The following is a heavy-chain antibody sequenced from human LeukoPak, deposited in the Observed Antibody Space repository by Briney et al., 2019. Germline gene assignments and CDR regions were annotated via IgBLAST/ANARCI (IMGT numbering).Heavy chain of an antibody. V-gene: IGHV1-18*01. J-gene: IGHJ4*02. CDR1: GYTFTSYG. Sequence: ASVKVSCKVSGYTFTSYGISWVRQAPGQGLEWMGWISAYNGNTNYAQKLQGRVTMTTDTSTSTAYMELRSLRSDDTAVYYCARDYVVMTAREQYFDYWGQGTLVTVSS. CDR2: ISAYNGNT. D-gene: IGHD1/OR15-1a*01. CDR3: ARDYVVMTAREQYFDY.